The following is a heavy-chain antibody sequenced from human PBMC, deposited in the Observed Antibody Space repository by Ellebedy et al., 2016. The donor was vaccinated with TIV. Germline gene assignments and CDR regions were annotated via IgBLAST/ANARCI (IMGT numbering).Heavy chain of an antibody. V-gene: IGHV3-72*01. Sequence: PGGSLRLSCAASGFTFSSYAMSWVRQAPGKGLEWLGRSKNKADSYITEYAASVKGRFTISRDVSRNSLYLQMNSLRAEDTAVYYCARLGGRLSGLFDYWGQGTRVTVSS. D-gene: IGHD4/OR15-4a*01. CDR1: GFTFSSYA. CDR3: ARLGGRLSGLFDY. CDR2: SKNKADSYIT. J-gene: IGHJ4*02.